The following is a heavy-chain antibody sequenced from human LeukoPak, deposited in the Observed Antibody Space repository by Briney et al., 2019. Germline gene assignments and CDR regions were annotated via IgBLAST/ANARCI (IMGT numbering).Heavy chain of an antibody. Sequence: ASVKVSCKTSGYTFTGYYMHWVRQAPGQGLDWMGWINPNSGGTNYAQKFQDRVSMTRDTSISTAYMELSGLRSDDTAVYYCARGHSSGYYLFEYWGQGTLVTDSS. D-gene: IGHD3-22*01. J-gene: IGHJ4*02. CDR3: ARGHSSGYYLFEY. V-gene: IGHV1-2*02. CDR2: INPNSGGT. CDR1: GYTFTGYY.